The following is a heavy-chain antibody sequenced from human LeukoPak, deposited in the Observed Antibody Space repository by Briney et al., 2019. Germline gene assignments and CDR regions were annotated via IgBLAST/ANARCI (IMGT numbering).Heavy chain of an antibody. Sequence: GESLKISFKGSGXSFPSYCIGWVRQMPGKGLEWMGIIYPGDSDTKYSPSFQGQVTISVDKSISTAYLQWSSLKASDTAMYYCARRRFCSGDSCYPNYYFDYWGQGTLVTVSS. D-gene: IGHD2-15*01. J-gene: IGHJ4*02. CDR1: GXSFPSYC. V-gene: IGHV5-51*01. CDR2: IYPGDSDT. CDR3: ARRRFCSGDSCYPNYYFDY.